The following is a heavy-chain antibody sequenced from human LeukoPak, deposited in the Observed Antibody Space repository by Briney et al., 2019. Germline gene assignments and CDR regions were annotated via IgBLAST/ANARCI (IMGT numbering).Heavy chain of an antibody. CDR1: GFTFDDYT. V-gene: IGHV3-7*03. J-gene: IGHJ4*02. CDR3: ARRAGAYSHPYDY. CDR2: IKQDGTEK. Sequence: GGSLRLSCAASGFTFDDYTIHWVRQAPGKGLEWVANIKQDGTEKYYVDSVKGRFTISRDNSKNTLYLQMNSLRVEDTAVYFCARRAGAYSHPYDYWGQGTLVTVSS. D-gene: IGHD4/OR15-4a*01.